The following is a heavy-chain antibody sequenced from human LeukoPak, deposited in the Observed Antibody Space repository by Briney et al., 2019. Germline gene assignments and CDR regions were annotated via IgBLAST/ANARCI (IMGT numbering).Heavy chain of an antibody. J-gene: IGHJ4*02. CDR2: IIPILGIA. V-gene: IGHV1-69*04. CDR1: GGTFSSYA. D-gene: IGHD5-24*01. CDR3: ARDVEMATIGGY. Sequence: SVKVFCKASGGTFSSYAISWVRQAPGQGLEWIGRIIPILGIANYAQKFQGRVTITADKSTSTAYMELSSLRSEDTAVYYCARDVEMATIGGYWGQGTLVTVSS.